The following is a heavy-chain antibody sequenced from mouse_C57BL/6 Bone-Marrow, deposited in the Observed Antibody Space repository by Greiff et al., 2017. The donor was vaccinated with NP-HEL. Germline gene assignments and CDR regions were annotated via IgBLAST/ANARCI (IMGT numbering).Heavy chain of an antibody. CDR2: IYPGDGDT. J-gene: IGHJ2*01. D-gene: IGHD1-1*01. CDR1: GYAFSSSW. V-gene: IGHV1-82*01. CDR3: ARSKVLRYYFDY. Sequence: VKLVESGPELVKPGASVKISCKASGYAFSSSWMNWVKQRPGKGLEWIGRIYPGDGDTNYNGKFKGKATLTADKSSSTAYMQLSSLTSEDSAVYFCARSKVLRYYFDYWGQGTTLTVSS.